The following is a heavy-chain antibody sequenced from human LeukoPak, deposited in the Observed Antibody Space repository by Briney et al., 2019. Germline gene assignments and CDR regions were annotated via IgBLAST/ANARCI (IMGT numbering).Heavy chain of an antibody. CDR3: ARDLLSGYCSGGSCSNWFDP. CDR2: IIPIFGTA. D-gene: IGHD2-15*01. V-gene: IGHV1-69*13. J-gene: IGHJ5*02. Sequence: SVKVSCKASGYTFTSYAMNWVRQAPGQGLEWMGGIIPIFGTANYAQKFQGRVTITADESTSTAYMELSSLRSEDTAVYYCARDLLSGYCSGGSCSNWFDPWGQGTLVTVSS. CDR1: GYTFTSYA.